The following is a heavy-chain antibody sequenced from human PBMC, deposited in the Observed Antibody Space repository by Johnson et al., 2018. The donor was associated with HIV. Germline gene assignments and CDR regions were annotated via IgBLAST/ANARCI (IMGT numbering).Heavy chain of an antibody. CDR2: IKQDGSEK. D-gene: IGHD1-26*01. V-gene: IGHV3-7*01. CDR3: AKDTREADAFDM. J-gene: IGHJ3*02. Sequence: VQLVESGGGLVQPGGSLRLSCAASGFTFSSYWMSWVRQAPGKGLEWVANIKQDGSEKYYVDSVKGRFTISRDNAKNTLYLEMKSLRAEDTAVYYCAKDTREADAFDMWGQGTMVSVSS. CDR1: GFTFSSYW.